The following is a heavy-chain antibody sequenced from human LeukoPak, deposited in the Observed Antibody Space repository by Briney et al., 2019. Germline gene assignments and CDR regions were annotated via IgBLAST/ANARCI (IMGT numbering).Heavy chain of an antibody. CDR1: GFTFSSYA. CDR2: ISYDGSNK. CDR3: AKESPNLNFDY. V-gene: IGHV3-30*04. J-gene: IGHJ4*02. Sequence: GGSLRLSCAASGFTFSSYAMHWVRQAPGKGLEWVAVISYDGSNKYYADSVKGRFTISRDNSKNTLYLQMNSLRAEDTAVYYCAKESPNLNFDYWGQGTLVTVSS.